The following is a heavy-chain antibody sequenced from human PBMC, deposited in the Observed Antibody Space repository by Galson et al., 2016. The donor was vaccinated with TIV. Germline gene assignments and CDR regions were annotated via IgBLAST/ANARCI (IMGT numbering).Heavy chain of an antibody. CDR1: GYIFTTYY. V-gene: IGHV1-46*01. Sequence: KVSCKASGYIFTTYYIHWVRQAPGQGLEWMGMLNPSGVTTSYAEKFQDRVTMSMDTSTSTFYMELSSLTSEDTASYYCSREKYSGFGFWGQGTLVTVSS. CDR3: SREKYSGFGF. CDR2: LNPSGVTT. J-gene: IGHJ4*02. D-gene: IGHD5-12*01.